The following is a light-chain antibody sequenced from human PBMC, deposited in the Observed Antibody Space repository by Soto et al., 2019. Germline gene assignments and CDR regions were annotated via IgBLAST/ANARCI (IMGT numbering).Light chain of an antibody. V-gene: IGKV1-27*01. J-gene: IGKJ2*01. CDR3: QEYNSLLYT. CDR2: AAS. Sequence: DIQMTQSLSSLSASVGDRVTITCRASQDISNYLAWYQQKPGKVPKLLLYAASTLQSGVPSRFSGSGSGTDFTLTISSLQPADIGTYYCQEYNSLLYTFGQGTKLEIK. CDR1: QDISNY.